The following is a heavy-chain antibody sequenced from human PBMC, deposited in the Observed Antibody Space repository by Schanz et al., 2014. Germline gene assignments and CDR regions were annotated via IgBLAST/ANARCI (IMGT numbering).Heavy chain of an antibody. Sequence: EVQLVESGGGLVQPGGSLRLSCAAPGFTLSNYAMHWVRQTPDKGLEWVSGLSANGDSTFYSSSVKGRFTISRDISKNTLYLQMGNLRAEDVAVYYCARKSLVSAHYDSWGQGTLATVSS. V-gene: IGHV3-64*01. CDR1: GFTLSNYA. J-gene: IGHJ4*02. CDR2: LSANGDST. CDR3: ARKSLVSAHYDS. D-gene: IGHD2-21*01.